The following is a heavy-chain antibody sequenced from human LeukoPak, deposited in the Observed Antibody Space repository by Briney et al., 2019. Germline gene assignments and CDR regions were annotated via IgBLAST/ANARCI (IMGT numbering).Heavy chain of an antibody. D-gene: IGHD4-11*01. V-gene: IGHV3-13*01. J-gene: IGHJ4*02. CDR1: GFTFSSYD. CDR3: ARGSNGDYSNYYPRYYFDY. Sequence: GGSLRLSCAASGFTFSSYDMPWVRQATGKGLEWVSAIGTAGDTYYPGSVKGRFTISRENAKNSLYLQMNSLRAGDTAVYYCARGSNGDYSNYYPRYYFDYWGQGTLVTVSS. CDR2: IGTAGDT.